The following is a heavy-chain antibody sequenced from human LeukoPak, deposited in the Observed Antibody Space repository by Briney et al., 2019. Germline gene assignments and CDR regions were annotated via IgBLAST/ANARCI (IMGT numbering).Heavy chain of an antibody. CDR3: ARQGSGYSPTYYYYMDV. V-gene: IGHV5-51*01. J-gene: IGHJ6*03. CDR1: GYSFTSYW. CDR2: IYPGDSDT. D-gene: IGHD5-18*01. Sequence: GESLKISCKGSGYSFTSYWIGWVRQMPGKGLEWMGIIYPGDSDTRYSPSFQGQVSISADKSISTAYLQWSSLKASDTAMYYCARQGSGYSPTYYYYMDVWGKGTTVTISS.